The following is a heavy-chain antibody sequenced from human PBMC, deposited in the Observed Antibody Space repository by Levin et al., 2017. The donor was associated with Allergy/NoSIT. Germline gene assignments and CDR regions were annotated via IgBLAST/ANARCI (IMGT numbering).Heavy chain of an antibody. CDR2: INPNSGGT. Sequence: PGESLKISCKASGYTFTGYYMHWVRQAPGQGLEWMGRINPNSGGTNYAQKFQGRVTMTRDTSISTAYMELSRLRSDDTAVYYCARGSHSSGWYTLSYWGQGTLVTVSS. CDR1: GYTFTGYY. CDR3: ARGSHSSGWYTLSY. J-gene: IGHJ4*02. V-gene: IGHV1-2*06. D-gene: IGHD6-19*01.